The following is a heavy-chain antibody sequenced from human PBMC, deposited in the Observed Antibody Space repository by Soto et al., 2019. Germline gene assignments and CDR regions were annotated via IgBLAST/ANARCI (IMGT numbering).Heavy chain of an antibody. V-gene: IGHV3-21*01. CDR3: ARLRITIFGVVTPDRYGMDV. J-gene: IGHJ6*02. D-gene: IGHD3-3*01. Sequence: PGGSLRLSSAASGFTFSSYSMNWVRQAPGKGLEWVSSISSSSSYIYYADSVKRRFTISRDNAKNSLYLQMNSLRAEDTAVYYCARLRITIFGVVTPDRYGMDVWGQGTTVTVSS. CDR2: ISSSSSYI. CDR1: GFTFSSYS.